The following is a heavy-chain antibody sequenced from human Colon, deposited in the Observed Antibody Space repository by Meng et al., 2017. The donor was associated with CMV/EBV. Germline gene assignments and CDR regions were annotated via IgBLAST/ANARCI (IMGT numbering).Heavy chain of an antibody. V-gene: IGHV3-74*01. Sequence: GESLKISCAASGFIFSTYWRHWVRQAPGRGLVWVSRINTDGRRTNYAHSVKGRFTSSRDNAKNTMYLQMSSLRAEDTAVYYCATDPYDLWSGYPTYYFDYWGQGTLVTVSS. CDR1: GFIFSTYW. D-gene: IGHD3-3*01. CDR2: INTDGRRT. CDR3: ATDPYDLWSGYPTYYFDY. J-gene: IGHJ4*02.